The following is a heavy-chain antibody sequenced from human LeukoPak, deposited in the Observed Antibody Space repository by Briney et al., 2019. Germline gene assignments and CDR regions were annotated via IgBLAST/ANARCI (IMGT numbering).Heavy chain of an antibody. CDR2: ISSSGSTI. V-gene: IGHV3-11*01. Sequence: PGGSLRLSCAASGITFSDYYMSWIRQAPGKGLEWVSYISSSGSTIYYADSVKDRFTVSRDNAKNSLYLQMNSLRAEDTAVYYCARAAAASDSSTWGYYYYYYVDVWGKGTTVIVSS. D-gene: IGHD6-13*01. CDR1: GITFSDYY. CDR3: ARAAAASDSSTWGYYYYYYVDV. J-gene: IGHJ6*03.